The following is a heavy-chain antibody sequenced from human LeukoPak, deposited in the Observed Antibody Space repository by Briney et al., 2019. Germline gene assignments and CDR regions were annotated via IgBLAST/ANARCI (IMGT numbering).Heavy chain of an antibody. V-gene: IGHV4-34*01. CDR2: INHSGST. CDR1: CESFSGYY. J-gene: IGHJ4*02. D-gene: IGHD3-9*01. CDR3: ARDPFNWSTTGGDY. Sequence: SETLSLTCAVYCESFSGYYRSWIRQPPGKGLEWIGEINHSGSTNYNPSLKSRVTISVDTSKNQFSLKLSPVTAADTAVYYCARDPFNWSTTGGDYWGQGTLVTVSS.